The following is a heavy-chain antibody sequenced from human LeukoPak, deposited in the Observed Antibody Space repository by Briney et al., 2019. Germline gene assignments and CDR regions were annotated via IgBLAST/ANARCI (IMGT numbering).Heavy chain of an antibody. V-gene: IGHV4-4*07. CDR3: ARAGAPSGSGNYYDSDV. CDR1: GGSISSYY. J-gene: IGHJ6*02. CDR2: ISTSGIT. Sequence: SETLSLTCNVSGGSISSYYWSLILQPAGKGLEWIGRISTSGITNYNPSLKSRVTMSVDTSKNQLSLRLSSVTAADTAVYYCARAGAPSGSGNYYDSDVWGQGTTVTVSS. D-gene: IGHD3-10*01.